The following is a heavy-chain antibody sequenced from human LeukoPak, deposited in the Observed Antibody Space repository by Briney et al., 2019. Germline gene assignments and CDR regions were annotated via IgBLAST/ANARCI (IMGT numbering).Heavy chain of an antibody. V-gene: IGHV4-59*08. CDR2: IFYTGDS. J-gene: IGHJ4*02. D-gene: IGHD2-21*01. Sequence: SETLSLTCTVSGVSSSSSYWSWIRQPPGKGLEWIGYIFYTGDSNHNPSFKSRVSISLDTSKDQVSLKLSSVTAADTAVYYCARHRFASPLDSWGLGTLVTVSS. CDR1: GVSSSSSY. CDR3: ARHRFASPLDS.